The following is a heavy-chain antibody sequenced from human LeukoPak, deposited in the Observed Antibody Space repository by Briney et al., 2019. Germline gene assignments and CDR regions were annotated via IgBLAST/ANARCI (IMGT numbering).Heavy chain of an antibody. Sequence: GASVKVSCKASGYTFTGYYMHWVRQAPGQGLEWMGWINPNSGGTNYAQKFQGRVTMTRDTSISTAYMELSRLRSDDTAVYYCARGRYFDWLMGSYSDYGMDVWGQGTTVTVSS. CDR1: GYTFTGYY. CDR3: ARGRYFDWLMGSYSDYGMDV. J-gene: IGHJ6*02. V-gene: IGHV1-2*02. D-gene: IGHD3-9*01. CDR2: INPNSGGT.